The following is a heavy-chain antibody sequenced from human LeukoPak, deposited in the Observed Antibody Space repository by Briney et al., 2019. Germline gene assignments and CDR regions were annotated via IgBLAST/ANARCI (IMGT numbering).Heavy chain of an antibody. V-gene: IGHV3-11*01. CDR1: GFTFSDSY. CDR3: ARGKYSFDY. Sequence: GGSLRLSCEASGFTFSDSYMSWIRQAPGKGLEYISYISSSGITIYYADSVKGRFTLSRDNAKNSLSLEMNSLRAEDTAVYYCARGKYSFDYWGQGTLVTVSS. J-gene: IGHJ4*02. CDR2: ISSSGITI.